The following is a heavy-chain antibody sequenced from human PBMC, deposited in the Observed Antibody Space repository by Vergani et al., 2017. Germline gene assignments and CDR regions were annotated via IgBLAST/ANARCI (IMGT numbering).Heavy chain of an antibody. Sequence: QLQLQESGSGLVKPSQTLSLNCAASGGSISSGAFSWGWILQPPGRGLQWIGHIFQSGSPDYNASLKSRVNISLDKSKNHFSLSLSSVTAADTAVFYCAREAYCSSTSCPHDAFDIWGQGTMVTVSS. J-gene: IGHJ3*02. V-gene: IGHV4-30-2*01. CDR3: AREAYCSSTSCPHDAFDI. CDR2: IFQSGSP. D-gene: IGHD2-2*01. CDR1: GGSISSGAFS.